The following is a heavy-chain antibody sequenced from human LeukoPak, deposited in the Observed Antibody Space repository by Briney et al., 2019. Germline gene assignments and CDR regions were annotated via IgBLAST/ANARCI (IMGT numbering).Heavy chain of an antibody. CDR2: IYYSGST. Sequence: SETLSLTCTVSGGSISSSSYYWGWIRQPPGKGLEWIGSIYYSGSTYYNPSLKSRVTISVDTSKNQFSLKLSSVTAADTAVYYCARQPDYYDSSGYYYWYFDLWGRGTLVTVSS. D-gene: IGHD3-22*01. CDR3: ARQPDYYDSSGYYYWYFDL. J-gene: IGHJ2*01. CDR1: GGSISSSSYY. V-gene: IGHV4-39*01.